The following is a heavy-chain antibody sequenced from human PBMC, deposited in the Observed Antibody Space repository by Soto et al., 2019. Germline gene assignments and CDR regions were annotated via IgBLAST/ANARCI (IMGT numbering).Heavy chain of an antibody. CDR1: GGTFSNYA. D-gene: IGHD1-20*01. CDR2: IIPIFGST. V-gene: IGHV1-69*15. CDR3: AKDGGKDVYFGNWFDP. Sequence: QVQLLQSGAEVKKPGSSVKVSCKASGGTFSNYAITWVRQAPGQGLEWLGRIIPIFGSTNFAQQFQGRVTLTADESTTTVYMELSSLRSDDTAVYYCAKDGGKDVYFGNWFDPWGQGTLVTVSS. J-gene: IGHJ5*02.